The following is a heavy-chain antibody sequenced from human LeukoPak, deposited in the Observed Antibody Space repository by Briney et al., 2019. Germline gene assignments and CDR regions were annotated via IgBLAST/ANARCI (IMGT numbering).Heavy chain of an antibody. Sequence: SQTLSLTCTVSGGSISSGDYYWSWIRQPPGTGLEWIGYIYYSGSTYYNPSLKSRVTISVDTSKNQFSLKLSSVTAADTAVYYCARRYHSSGYYSNWYSDLWGRGTLVTVSS. J-gene: IGHJ2*01. V-gene: IGHV4-30-4*01. CDR1: GGSISSGDYY. D-gene: IGHD3-22*01. CDR2: IYYSGST. CDR3: ARRYHSSGYYSNWYSDL.